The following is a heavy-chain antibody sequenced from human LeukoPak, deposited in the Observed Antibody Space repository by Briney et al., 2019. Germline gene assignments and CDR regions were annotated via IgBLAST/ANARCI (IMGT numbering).Heavy chain of an antibody. V-gene: IGHV3-66*01. Sequence: GGSLRLSCAASGFTVSNNYMTWVRQAPGKGLEWVSLIYSGGSTYYADSVKGRFTISRDNSKNTVYLQMNSLRAEDTAVYYCARNLDVWGQGTTVTVSS. CDR2: IYSGGST. CDR3: ARNLDV. CDR1: GFTVSNNY. J-gene: IGHJ6*02.